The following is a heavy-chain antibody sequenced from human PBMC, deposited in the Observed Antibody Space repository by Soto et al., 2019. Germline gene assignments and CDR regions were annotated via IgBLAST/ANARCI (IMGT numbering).Heavy chain of an antibody. CDR2: ISPNGGST. CDR1: GFTFSSYD. D-gene: IGHD3-9*01. CDR3: VKLTDY. Sequence: GGSLRLSCSASGFTFSSYDVHWVRQAPGKGLEFVAGISPNGGSTFYADSVKGRSTISRDNSKNTLYLQMSSLRPDDTALYYRVKLTDYWGQGTLVTVSS. V-gene: IGHV3-64D*06. J-gene: IGHJ4*02.